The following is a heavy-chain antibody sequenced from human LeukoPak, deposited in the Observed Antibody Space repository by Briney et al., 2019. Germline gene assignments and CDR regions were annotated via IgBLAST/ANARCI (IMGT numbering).Heavy chain of an antibody. V-gene: IGHV3-23*01. CDR3: AKDGSPDSSGYRWIMWDAFDI. CDR1: GFTFSSYA. CDR2: ISGSGGST. D-gene: IGHD3-22*01. Sequence: PGGSLRLSCAASGFTFSSYAMSWVRQAPGKGLEWVSAISGSGGSTYYADSVKGRFTISRDNSKNTLYLQMNSLRAEDTAVYYCAKDGSPDSSGYRWIMWDAFDIWGQGTMVTVSS. J-gene: IGHJ3*02.